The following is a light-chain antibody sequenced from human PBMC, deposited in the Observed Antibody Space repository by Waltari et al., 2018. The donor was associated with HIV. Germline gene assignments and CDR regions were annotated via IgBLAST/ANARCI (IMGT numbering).Light chain of an antibody. Sequence: QSALTQPASVSGSPGQSITLPCPGTSSEVGGYNYVTWYQQHPGKAPKLMSYEVSNRPSGVSNRFSGSKSGNTASLTISGLQAEDEANYYCSSYTSSITLVLFGGGTKLTVL. CDR2: EVS. V-gene: IGLV2-14*01. J-gene: IGLJ2*01. CDR3: SSYTSSITLVL. CDR1: SSEVGGYNY.